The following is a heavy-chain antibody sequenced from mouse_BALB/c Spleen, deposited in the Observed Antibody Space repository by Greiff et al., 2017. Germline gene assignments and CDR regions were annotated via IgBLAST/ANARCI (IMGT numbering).Heavy chain of an antibody. Sequence: VKLQESGPELVKPGASVKMSCKASGYTFTSYYIHWVKQRPGQGLEWIGWIYPGDGSTKYNEKFKGKTTLTADKSSSTAYMLLSSLTSEDSAIYFYARYDYDGAMDYWGQGTSVTVSS. D-gene: IGHD2-4*01. V-gene: IGHV1S56*01. CDR3: ARYDYDGAMDY. J-gene: IGHJ4*01. CDR1: GYTFTSYY. CDR2: IYPGDGST.